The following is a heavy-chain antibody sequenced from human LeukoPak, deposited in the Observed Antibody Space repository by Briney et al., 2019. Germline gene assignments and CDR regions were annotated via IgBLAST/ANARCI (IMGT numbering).Heavy chain of an antibody. CDR3: AREGVVVTSGAFDI. CDR1: GFTFSDYY. D-gene: IGHD2-21*02. J-gene: IGHJ3*02. Sequence: GGSLRLSCAASGFTFSDYYMSWIRQAPGKGLERVSYISSSGSTIYYADSVKGRFTIFRDNAKNSLYLQMNSLRAEDTAVYYCAREGVVVTSGAFDIWGQGTMVTVSS. CDR2: ISSSGSTI. V-gene: IGHV3-11*01.